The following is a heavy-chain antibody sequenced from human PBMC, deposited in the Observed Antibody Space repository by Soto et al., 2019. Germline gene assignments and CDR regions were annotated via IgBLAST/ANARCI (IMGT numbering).Heavy chain of an antibody. J-gene: IGHJ4*01. Sequence: EVHLLESGGGLVEPGGSLRLSCAASGFIFSNYGMSWVRQAPGKGLEWVSAIRGSGDDTYYADSVRGRFTVSRDNSNTTLSMEMNSLRVEDTAVYFCAKGYWGSTHWSPADHWGQGPLVTVSS. D-gene: IGHD1-1*01. CDR1: GFIFSNYG. CDR2: IRGSGDDT. V-gene: IGHV3-23*01. CDR3: AKGYWGSTHWSPADH.